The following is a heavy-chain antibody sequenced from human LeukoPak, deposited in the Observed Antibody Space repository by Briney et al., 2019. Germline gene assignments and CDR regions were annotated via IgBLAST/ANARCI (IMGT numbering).Heavy chain of an antibody. Sequence: SETLSLTCSVSGGSITSNYWSWIRQPPGKGLEWIGYIDYRGSTNHNPSLKSRVTISVDTSKNQFSLKLSSVTAADTAVYYCAGLKTTPYYYYYGMDVWGQGTTVTVSS. CDR3: AGLKTTPYYYYYGMDV. CDR1: GGSITSNY. J-gene: IGHJ6*02. D-gene: IGHD1-1*01. V-gene: IGHV4-59*08. CDR2: IDYRGST.